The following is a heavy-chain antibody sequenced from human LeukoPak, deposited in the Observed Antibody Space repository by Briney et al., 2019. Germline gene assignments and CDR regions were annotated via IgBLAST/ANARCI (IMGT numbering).Heavy chain of an antibody. Sequence: GGSLRLSCAASGFTFSSHAMHWVRQAPGKGLEWVAVISYDGSNKYYADSVKGRFTISRDNSKNTLYLQMNSLRAEDTAVYYCARDLRYCSSTSCWGQGTLVTVSS. D-gene: IGHD2-2*01. CDR3: ARDLRYCSSTSC. CDR1: GFTFSSHA. V-gene: IGHV3-30-3*01. J-gene: IGHJ4*02. CDR2: ISYDGSNK.